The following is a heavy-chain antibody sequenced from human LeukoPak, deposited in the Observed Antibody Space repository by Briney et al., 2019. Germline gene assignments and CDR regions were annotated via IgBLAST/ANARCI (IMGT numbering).Heavy chain of an antibody. J-gene: IGHJ6*02. V-gene: IGHV1-69*13. Sequence: EASVTVSCKASGGTFSSYAISWVRQAPGQGLEWMGGIIPIFGTANYAQKFQGRVTITADESMSTAYMELSSLRSEDTAVYYCARAPYYYDSSGYYNYYYYGMDVWGQGTTVTVSS. CDR2: IIPIFGTA. CDR1: GGTFSSYA. CDR3: ARAPYYYDSSGYYNYYYYGMDV. D-gene: IGHD3-22*01.